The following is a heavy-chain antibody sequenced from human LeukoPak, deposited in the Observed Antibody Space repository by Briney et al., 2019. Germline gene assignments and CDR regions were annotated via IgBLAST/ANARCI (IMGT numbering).Heavy chain of an antibody. CDR2: ISSSGSML. D-gene: IGHD6-13*01. V-gene: IGHV3-11*04. Sequence: PGGSLRLSCAVSGFTFSDYYMSWVRQAPGKGLEWVSYISSSGSMLHYADSVEGRFTISRDNAKNPLYLQMSSLRVEDTAVYYCTRRPYSSSWYYFDYWGQGTLVTVSS. CDR3: TRRPYSSSWYYFDY. CDR1: GFTFSDYY. J-gene: IGHJ4*02.